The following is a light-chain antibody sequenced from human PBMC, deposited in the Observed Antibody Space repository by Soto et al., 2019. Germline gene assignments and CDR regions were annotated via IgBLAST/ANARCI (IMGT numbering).Light chain of an antibody. CDR2: GNS. CDR3: QSYDSNLSAYV. J-gene: IGLJ1*01. V-gene: IGLV1-40*01. Sequence: QSVLTQPPSVSGAPGQRVTISCTGSSSSIGAGYDVHWYQLLPGTAPKLLIFGNSNRPSGVPDRFSGSQSGTSASLAITGLQAEDEADYSCQSYDSNLSAYVFGPGTKVTVL. CDR1: SSSIGAGYD.